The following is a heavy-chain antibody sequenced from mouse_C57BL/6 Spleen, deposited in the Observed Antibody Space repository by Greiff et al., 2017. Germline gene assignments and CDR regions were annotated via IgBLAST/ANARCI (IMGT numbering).Heavy chain of an antibody. CDR2: FDPEDGET. V-gene: IGHV14-2*01. D-gene: IGHD1-1*01. J-gene: IGHJ2*01. CDR3: ARGFITTVVVDY. Sequence: EVKLQESGAELVKPGASVKLSCTASGFNIKDYYMHWVKQRTEQGLEWIGRFDPEDGETKYAPKFQGKATITADTSSNTAYLQLSSLTSEDTAVYYCARGFITTVVVDYWGQGTTLTVSS. CDR1: GFNIKDYY.